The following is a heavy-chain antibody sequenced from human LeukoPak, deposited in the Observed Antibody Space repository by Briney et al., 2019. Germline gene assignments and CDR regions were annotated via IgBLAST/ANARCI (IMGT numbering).Heavy chain of an antibody. CDR2: INPNTGGT. CDR3: TRSGGSYEWIVYFDY. D-gene: IGHD1-26*01. Sequence: ASVKVSRKTSGNTFSGYYIHWVRQAPGQGLEGMGWINPNTGGTKYAQNFQGRVTMTRDTSISTAYMELSRLRSDDTAVYYCTRSGGSYEWIVYFDYWGQGTLVTVSS. CDR1: GNTFSGYY. J-gene: IGHJ4*02. V-gene: IGHV1-2*02.